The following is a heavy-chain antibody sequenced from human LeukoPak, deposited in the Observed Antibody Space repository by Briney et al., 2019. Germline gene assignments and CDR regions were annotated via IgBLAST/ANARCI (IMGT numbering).Heavy chain of an antibody. V-gene: IGHV4-59*08. J-gene: IGHJ4*02. CDR1: GVSISSYY. CDR3: ARYSFPAWRSFDY. D-gene: IGHD2-15*01. Sequence: PSETLSLTCNVSGVSISSYYWSWIRQSPGKGLEWIGYIWYTGSTKYNPSLKSRVTTSVDTSKNQFSLKLTSVTAADTAVYYCARYSFPAWRSFDYWGQGTLVIVSP. CDR2: IWYTGST.